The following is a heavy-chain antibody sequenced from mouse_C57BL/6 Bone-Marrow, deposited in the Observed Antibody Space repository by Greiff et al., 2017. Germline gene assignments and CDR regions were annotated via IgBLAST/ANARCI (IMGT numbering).Heavy chain of an antibody. V-gene: IGHV1-55*01. J-gene: IGHJ1*03. CDR2: IYPGSGST. D-gene: IGHD1-1*01. CDR1: GYTFTSYW. CDR3: ARSAITTVDWYFDV. Sequence: QVQLQQPGAELVKPGASVTMSCKASGYTFTSYWITWVKQRPGQGLEWIGDIYPGSGSTTYNEKFKSKATLTVDTSSSTAYMQLSSLTSEDSAVYYCARSAITTVDWYFDVWGTGTTVTVSS.